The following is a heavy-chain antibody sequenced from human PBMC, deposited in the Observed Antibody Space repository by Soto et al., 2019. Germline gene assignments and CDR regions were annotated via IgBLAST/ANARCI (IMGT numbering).Heavy chain of an antibody. CDR1: GGSISSGDYY. J-gene: IGHJ3*02. CDR3: ARVERGTATTVVDAFDI. Sequence: SETMSLTCTVSGGSISSGDYYWSWIRQPPGKGLEWIGEMYHSGGTHYNPSLKSRVTISVDTSKNQFSLKMSSVTAADTALYYCARVERGTATTVVDAFDIWGPGKMVTVSS. CDR2: MYHSGGT. D-gene: IGHD1-1*01. V-gene: IGHV4-30-4*01.